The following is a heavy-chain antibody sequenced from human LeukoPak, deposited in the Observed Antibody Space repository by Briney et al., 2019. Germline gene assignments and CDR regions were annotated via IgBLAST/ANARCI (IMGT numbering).Heavy chain of an antibody. D-gene: IGHD3-22*01. V-gene: IGHV3-23*01. J-gene: IGHJ4*02. CDR1: GFTFSNAW. Sequence: PGGSLRLSCAASGFTFSNAWMSWVRQAPGKGLEWVSAISGSGGSTYYADSVKGRFTISRDNSKNTLYLQMNSLRAEDTAVHYCAKDFSYYYDSSGYYHGGGFDYWGQGTLVTVSS. CDR3: AKDFSYYYDSSGYYHGGGFDY. CDR2: ISGSGGST.